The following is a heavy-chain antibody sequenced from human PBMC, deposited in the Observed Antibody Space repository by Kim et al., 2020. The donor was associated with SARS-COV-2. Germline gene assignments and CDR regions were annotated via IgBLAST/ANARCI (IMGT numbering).Heavy chain of an antibody. CDR2: IYYSGST. J-gene: IGHJ4*02. Sequence: SETLSLTCTVSGGSISSSSYYWGWIRQPPGKGLEWIGSIYYSGSTYYNPSLKSRVTISVDTSKNQFSLKLSSVTAADTAVYYCARELRYFDWLLSPCFDYWGQGTLVTVSS. D-gene: IGHD3-9*01. V-gene: IGHV4-39*07. CDR3: ARELRYFDWLLSPCFDY. CDR1: GGSISSSSYY.